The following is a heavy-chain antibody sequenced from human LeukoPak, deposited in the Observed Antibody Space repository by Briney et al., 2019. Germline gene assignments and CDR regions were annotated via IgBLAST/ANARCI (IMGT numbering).Heavy chain of an antibody. D-gene: IGHD6-19*01. CDR1: GGTFSSYA. V-gene: IGHV1-24*01. Sequence: GASVKVSCKASGGTFSSYAISWVRQAPGQGLEWMGGFDPEDGETIYAQKFQGRVTMTEDTSTDTAYMELSSLRSEDTAVYYCATQMAGGAFDIWGQGTTVTVSS. CDR3: ATQMAGGAFDI. J-gene: IGHJ3*02. CDR2: FDPEDGET.